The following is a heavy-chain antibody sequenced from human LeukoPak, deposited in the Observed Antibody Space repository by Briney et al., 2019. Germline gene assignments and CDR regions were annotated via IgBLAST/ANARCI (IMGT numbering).Heavy chain of an antibody. J-gene: IGHJ3*02. CDR1: GVFFSGYY. Sequence: EPLSLTCAVYGVFFSGYYWSWIRQPPGRGLEWVGEINYCRSPNYNPSLQTRVCIYVNTSKNQFSLKLSSVTAADTAVYYCTRYRIAAADAFDIWGQRTMVTASS. CDR3: TRYRIAAADAFDI. D-gene: IGHD6-13*01. CDR2: INYCRSP. V-gene: IGHV4-34*01.